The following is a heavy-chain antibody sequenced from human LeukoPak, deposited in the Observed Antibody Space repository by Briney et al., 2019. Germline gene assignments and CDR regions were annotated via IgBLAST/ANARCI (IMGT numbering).Heavy chain of an antibody. Sequence: ASVKVSCKASGYTFTGYYMHWVRQAPGQGLEWMGWINPNSGGTNYAQKFQGRVTMTRDTSISTAYMELSRLRSDDTAVYYCARAIVGASMIASSYWGQGTLVTVSS. J-gene: IGHJ4*02. V-gene: IGHV1-2*02. CDR2: INPNSGGT. CDR3: ARAIVGASMIASSY. D-gene: IGHD3-22*01. CDR1: GYTFTGYY.